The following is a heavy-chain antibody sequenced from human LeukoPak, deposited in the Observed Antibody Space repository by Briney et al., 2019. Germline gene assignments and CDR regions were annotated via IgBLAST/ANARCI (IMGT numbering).Heavy chain of an antibody. J-gene: IGHJ4*02. D-gene: IGHD6-19*01. Sequence: GGSLRLSCAASGFTFDDYGMSWVRQAPGKGLEWVSGINWNGGSTGYADSVKGRFTISRDNAKNSLYLQMNSLRAEDTALYYCARLSSTYSSGWYVYWGQGTLVAVSS. V-gene: IGHV3-20*04. CDR1: GFTFDDYG. CDR2: INWNGGST. CDR3: ARLSSTYSSGWYVY.